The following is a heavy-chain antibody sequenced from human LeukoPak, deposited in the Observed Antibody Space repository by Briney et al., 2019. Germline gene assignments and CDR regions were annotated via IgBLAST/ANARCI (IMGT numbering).Heavy chain of an antibody. J-gene: IGHJ5*02. CDR1: GGSISSYY. V-gene: IGHV4-4*07. Sequence: SETLSLTCTVSGGSISSYYWSWIRQPAGKGLEWIGRIYTSGSTNYNPSLKSRVTMSVDTSKNQFSLKLSSVTAADTAVYYCARDATMVRGVIIEYNWFDLWGQGTLVTVSS. D-gene: IGHD3-10*01. CDR2: IYTSGST. CDR3: ARDATMVRGVIIEYNWFDL.